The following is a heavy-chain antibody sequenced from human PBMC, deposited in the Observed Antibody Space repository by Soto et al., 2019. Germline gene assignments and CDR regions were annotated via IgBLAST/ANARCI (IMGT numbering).Heavy chain of an antibody. CDR2: ISYDGSNK. CDR1: GFTFSSYA. Sequence: QVQLVESGGGVVQPGRSLRLSCAAYGFTFSSYAMHWVRQAPGKGLEWVAVISYDGSNKYYADSVKGRFTISRDNSKNTLYLQMNSLRAEDTAVYYCAREDLAATALDYYYGMDVWGQGTTVTVSS. D-gene: IGHD2-15*01. CDR3: AREDLAATALDYYYGMDV. V-gene: IGHV3-30-3*01. J-gene: IGHJ6*02.